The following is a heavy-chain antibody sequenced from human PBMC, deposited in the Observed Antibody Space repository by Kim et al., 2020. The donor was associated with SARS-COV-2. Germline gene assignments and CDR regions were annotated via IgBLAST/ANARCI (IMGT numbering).Heavy chain of an antibody. Sequence: ASVKVSCKASGYTFTSYYMHWVRQAPGQGLEWMGIINPSGGSTSYAQKFQGRVTMTRDTSTSTVYMELSSLRSDDTAVYYCVRDRITIFGVVIKSYYDGMDVWGQGTTVTVSS. J-gene: IGHJ6*02. CDR2: INPSGGST. V-gene: IGHV1-46*01. CDR1: GYTFTSYY. CDR3: VRDRITIFGVVIKSYYDGMDV. D-gene: IGHD3-3*01.